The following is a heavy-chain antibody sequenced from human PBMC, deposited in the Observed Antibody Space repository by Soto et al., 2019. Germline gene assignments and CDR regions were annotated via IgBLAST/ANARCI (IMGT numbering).Heavy chain of an antibody. J-gene: IGHJ4*02. D-gene: IGHD3-3*01. Sequence: QVQLQESGPGLVKPSQTLSLTCTVSGGSISSGGYYWSWIRQHPGKGLEWIGYIYYSGSTYYNPSLKSRVTISVDTSKNQFSLKLSSVTAADTAVYYCASSLPPERFWSGYASGSFDYWGQGTLVTVSS. CDR2: IYYSGST. CDR1: GGSISSGGYY. V-gene: IGHV4-31*03. CDR3: ASSLPPERFWSGYASGSFDY.